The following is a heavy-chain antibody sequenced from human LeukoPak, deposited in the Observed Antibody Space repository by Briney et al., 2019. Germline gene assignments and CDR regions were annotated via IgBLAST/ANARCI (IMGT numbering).Heavy chain of an antibody. Sequence: SCKASGGTFSSYAISWVRQAPGKGLEWVAVISHEGSGNYYADSVKGRFTISRDNSKNMVYLQMNSLRAEDTAVYYCARTREQWQVLDYWGQGTLVTVSS. CDR2: ISHEGSGN. CDR1: GGTFSSYA. J-gene: IGHJ4*02. V-gene: IGHV3-30*04. CDR3: ARTREQWQVLDY. D-gene: IGHD6-19*01.